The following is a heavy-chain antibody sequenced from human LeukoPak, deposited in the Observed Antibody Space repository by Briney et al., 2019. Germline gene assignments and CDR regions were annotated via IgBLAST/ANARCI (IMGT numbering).Heavy chain of an antibody. CDR2: INHSGST. V-gene: IGHV4-34*01. CDR3: ARGFLAPRRRGQTYYYYMDV. J-gene: IGHJ6*03. CDR1: GGSFSGYY. D-gene: IGHD6-6*01. Sequence: SETLSLTCAVYGGSFSGYYWSWIRQPPGKGLEWIGEINHSGSTNYSPSLKSRVTISVDTSKKQFSLKLSSVTAAETAVYYCARGFLAPRRRGQTYYYYMDVWGKGTTVTVSS.